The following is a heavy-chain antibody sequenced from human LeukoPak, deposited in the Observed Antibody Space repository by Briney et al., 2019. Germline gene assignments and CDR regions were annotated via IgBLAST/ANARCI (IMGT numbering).Heavy chain of an antibody. CDR1: GGSISSSNYY. CDR2: IYHSGST. V-gene: IGHV4-39*07. CDR3: ASLGGGYYYYYMDV. Sequence: SGTLSLTCTVSGGSISSSNYYWGWIRQPPGKGLEWIGEIYHSGSTNYNPSLKSRVTISVDTSKNQFSLKLSSVTAADTAVYYCASLGGGYYYYYMDVWGKGTTVTVSS. J-gene: IGHJ6*03.